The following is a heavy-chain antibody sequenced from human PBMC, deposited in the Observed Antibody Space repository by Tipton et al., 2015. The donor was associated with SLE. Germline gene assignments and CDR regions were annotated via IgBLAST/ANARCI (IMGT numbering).Heavy chain of an antibody. V-gene: IGHV4-39*07. CDR2: FYYGKST. CDR1: GDSIDSDTYY. D-gene: IGHD5-12*01. CDR3: ARLISAYDCNFDY. J-gene: IGHJ4*03. Sequence: TLSLTCSVSGDSIDSDTYYWAWIRQPPGKGLEWIGSFYYGKSTFYNPSLKSRVSISVDTSTNRLFLNLISVTAADTALYYCARLISAYDCNFDYWGQGTMVTVSS.